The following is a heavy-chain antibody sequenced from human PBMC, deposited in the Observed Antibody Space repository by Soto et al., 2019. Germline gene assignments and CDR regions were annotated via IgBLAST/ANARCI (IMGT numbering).Heavy chain of an antibody. Sequence: DVQLLESGGHLVQPGGSLRLSCAASGFTFSSYAMSWFRQAPGKGLEWVSSVSAGGDMTYYSDSVKGRFTISRDNSNNALFLQMNSLRIEDTALYYCARGDRGGSGSPASYYYSGLDVWGQGTTVTVS. D-gene: IGHD3-10*01. CDR1: GFTFSSYA. CDR3: ARGDRGGSGSPASYYYSGLDV. V-gene: IGHV3-23*01. CDR2: VSAGGDMT. J-gene: IGHJ6*02.